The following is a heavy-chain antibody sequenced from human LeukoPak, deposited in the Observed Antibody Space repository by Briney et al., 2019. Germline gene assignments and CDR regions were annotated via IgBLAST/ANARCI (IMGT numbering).Heavy chain of an antibody. J-gene: IGHJ4*02. D-gene: IGHD2-15*01. CDR3: ARANYCSGGSCSTFDY. CDR2: ISSSSSYI. V-gene: IGHV3-21*01. Sequence: GGSLRLSCAASGFIFSSYSVNWVRQAPGKGLEWVSSISSSSSYIYYADSLKGRFTISRDNAKNSLYLQMNSLRAEDTAVYYCARANYCSGGSCSTFDYWGQGTLVTVSS. CDR1: GFIFSSYS.